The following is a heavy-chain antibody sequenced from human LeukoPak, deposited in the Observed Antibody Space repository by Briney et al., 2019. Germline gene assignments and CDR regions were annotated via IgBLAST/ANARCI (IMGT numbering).Heavy chain of an antibody. D-gene: IGHD3-10*01. CDR2: ITNSGNSK. CDR1: EFTFSSYT. V-gene: IGHV3-48*01. J-gene: IGHJ4*02. Sequence: GGSLRLSCPASEFTFSSYTMNWVGRAPGKGLGWVSYITNSGNSKRYADSVKGRFTIPRKNPKTPLYLKMNGLRAEDTAVYYCARARTMVRGVQEINFDYWGQGTLVTVSS. CDR3: ARARTMVRGVQEINFDY.